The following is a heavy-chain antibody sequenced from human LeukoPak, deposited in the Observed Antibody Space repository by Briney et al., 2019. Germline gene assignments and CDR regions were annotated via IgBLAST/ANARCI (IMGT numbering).Heavy chain of an antibody. CDR2: IYYSGST. D-gene: IGHD5-24*01. Sequence: PSETLSLTCTVSGVSISTYSWNWIRQPPGKGLEWIGYIYYSGSTNYNPSLKSRVTISVDTSKNQFSLKLSFVTAADTAVYYCARVGDGYNLGGYYFDYWGQGTLVTVSS. J-gene: IGHJ4*02. V-gene: IGHV4-59*01. CDR3: ARVGDGYNLGGYYFDY. CDR1: GVSISTYS.